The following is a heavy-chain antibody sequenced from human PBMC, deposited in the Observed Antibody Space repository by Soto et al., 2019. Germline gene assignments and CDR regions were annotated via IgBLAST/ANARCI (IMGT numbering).Heavy chain of an antibody. CDR3: ATSPFLEWLQNFRLDA. D-gene: IGHD3-3*02. Sequence: PGEPLKISCKGSGYSFTSYWISWVRQMPGKGLEWMGRIDPSDSYTNYSPSFQGHVTISADKSISTAYLQWSSLKASDTAMYYCATSPFLEWLQNFRLDAWGQGTLVTVSS. CDR2: IDPSDSYT. J-gene: IGHJ5*02. V-gene: IGHV5-10-1*01. CDR1: GYSFTSYW.